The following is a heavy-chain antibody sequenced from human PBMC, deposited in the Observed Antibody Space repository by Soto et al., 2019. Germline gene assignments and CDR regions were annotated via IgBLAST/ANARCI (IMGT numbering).Heavy chain of an antibody. CDR2: IYSGGST. CDR3: ATTRTDYYYYGMDV. Sequence: PGGSLRLSCAASGFTVSSNYMSWVRQAPGKGLEWVSVIYSGGSTYYADSVKGRFTISRDNSKNTLYLQMNSLRAEDTAVYYCATTRTDYYYYGMDVWGQGTTVTVSS. D-gene: IGHD1-26*01. V-gene: IGHV3-53*01. CDR1: GFTVSSNY. J-gene: IGHJ6*02.